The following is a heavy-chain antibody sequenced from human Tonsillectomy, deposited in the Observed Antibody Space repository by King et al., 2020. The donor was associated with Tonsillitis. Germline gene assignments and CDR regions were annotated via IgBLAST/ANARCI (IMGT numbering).Heavy chain of an antibody. J-gene: IGHJ4*02. CDR2: ISSSSSTI. CDR1: GFTFSSYS. Sequence: EVQLVESGGGLVQPGGSLRLSCAASGFTFSSYSMNWVRQAPGKGLEWFSYISSSSSTIYYADSVKGRFTISRDNAKNSLYLQMNSLGAGDTAGYYCAGDNGGIFGVVTTGVYYFDYWGQGTLVTVSS. D-gene: IGHD3-3*01. V-gene: IGHV3-48*01. CDR3: AGDNGGIFGVVTTGVYYFDY.